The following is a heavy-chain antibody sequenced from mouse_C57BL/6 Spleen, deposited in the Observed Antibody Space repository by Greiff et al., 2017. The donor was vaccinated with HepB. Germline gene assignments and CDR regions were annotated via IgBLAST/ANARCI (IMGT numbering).Heavy chain of an antibody. CDR2: INPSTGGT. CDR3: ARRLYSNYERVFAY. V-gene: IGHV1-42*01. J-gene: IGHJ3*01. Sequence: EVQLQQSGPELVKPGASVKISCKASGYSFTGYYMNWVKQSPEKSLEWIGEINPSTGGTTYNQKFKAKATLTVDKSSSTAYMQLKSLTSEDSAVYYCARRLYSNYERVFAYWGQGTLVTVSA. D-gene: IGHD2-5*01. CDR1: GYSFTGYY.